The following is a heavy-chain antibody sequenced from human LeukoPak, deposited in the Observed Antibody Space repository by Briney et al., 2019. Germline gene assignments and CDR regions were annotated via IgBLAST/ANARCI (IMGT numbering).Heavy chain of an antibody. CDR2: ISYDGSSK. CDR3: AKDLGWFDP. D-gene: IGHD1-26*01. V-gene: IGHV3-30*18. CDR1: GFTFSSYG. J-gene: IGHJ5*02. Sequence: PGGSLRLSCAASGFTFSSYGMHWVRQAPGKGLEWVAVISYDGSSKSYADSVKGRFTISRDNSKNTLSLQMNSLRAEDTAVYYCAKDLGWFDPWGQGTLVTVSS.